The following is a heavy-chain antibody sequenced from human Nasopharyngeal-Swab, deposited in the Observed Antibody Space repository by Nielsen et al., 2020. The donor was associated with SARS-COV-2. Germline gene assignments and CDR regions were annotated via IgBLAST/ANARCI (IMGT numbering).Heavy chain of an antibody. D-gene: IGHD6-13*01. V-gene: IGHV1-69*01. J-gene: IGHJ4*02. CDR2: IIPIFGTA. Sequence: WVRQAPGQGLEWMGGIIPIFGTANYAQKFQGRVTITADESTSTAYTELSSLRSEDTAVYYCARGYSSSWQGYYFDYWGQGTLVTVSS. CDR3: ARGYSSSWQGYYFDY.